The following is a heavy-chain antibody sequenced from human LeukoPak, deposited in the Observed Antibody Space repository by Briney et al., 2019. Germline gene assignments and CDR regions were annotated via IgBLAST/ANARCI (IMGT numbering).Heavy chain of an antibody. CDR2: IHYSGSI. Sequence: SETLSLTCTVSGGSISTYYWSWIRQPPGKGLEWIGYIHYSGSINYNPSLKSRVTMSIDTSKNQFSLNLTSVTAGDTAAYYCARDTSGWYFNLWGRGTLVTVSS. D-gene: IGHD6-19*01. V-gene: IGHV4-59*01. CDR3: ARDTSGWYFNL. J-gene: IGHJ2*01. CDR1: GGSISTYY.